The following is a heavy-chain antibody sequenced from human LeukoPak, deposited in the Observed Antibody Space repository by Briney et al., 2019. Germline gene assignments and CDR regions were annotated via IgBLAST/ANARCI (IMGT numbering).Heavy chain of an antibody. D-gene: IGHD6-19*01. Sequence: GGSLRLSCAASGFTFSSYTMNWVRQAPGKGLEWVSFISSRSSYVSYADSVKGRFTISRDNAKNSLYLQMNSLRAEDTAVYYCTRYDNSGWYKGIDYWGQGTLVTVSS. CDR2: ISSRSSYV. J-gene: IGHJ4*02. V-gene: IGHV3-21*01. CDR3: TRYDNSGWYKGIDY. CDR1: GFTFSSYT.